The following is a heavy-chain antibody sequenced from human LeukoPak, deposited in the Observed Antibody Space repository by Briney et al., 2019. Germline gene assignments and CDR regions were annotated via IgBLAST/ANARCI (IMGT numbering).Heavy chain of an antibody. V-gene: IGHV3-21*01. J-gene: IGHJ4*02. CDR3: ARDCGSGWYRPFGY. Sequence: PGGSLRLSCAASGFTFSSYSMNWVRQAPGKGLEWVSSISSSSSYIYYADSVKGRFTISRDYAKNSLYLQMNSLRAEDTAVYYCARDCGSGWYRPFGYWGQGTLVTVSS. CDR2: ISSSSSYI. CDR1: GFTFSSYS. D-gene: IGHD6-19*01.